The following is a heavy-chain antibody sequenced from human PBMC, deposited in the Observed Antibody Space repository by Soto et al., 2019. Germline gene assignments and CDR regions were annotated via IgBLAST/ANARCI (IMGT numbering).Heavy chain of an antibody. D-gene: IGHD2-15*01. CDR2: IYYSGST. Sequence: PSETLSLTCTLSAGSISSSSYYWGWIRQPPGKGLEWIGSIYYSGSTYYNPSLKSRVTISVDTSKNQFSLKLSSVTAADTAMYYCARGGYCSGASCAYMGHYYYYGMDVWGQGTTVTVSS. CDR3: ARGGYCSGASCAYMGHYYYYGMDV. CDR1: AGSISSSSYY. V-gene: IGHV4-39*01. J-gene: IGHJ6*02.